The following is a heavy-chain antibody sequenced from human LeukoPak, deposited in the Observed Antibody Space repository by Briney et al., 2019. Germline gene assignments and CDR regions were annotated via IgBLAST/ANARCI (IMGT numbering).Heavy chain of an antibody. CDR3: AKSPLGYSCSWHFQH. CDR1: VFTYRIFS. J-gene: IGHJ1*01. V-gene: IGHV3-23*01. Sequence: GVSLRLFCGASVFTYRIFSMSWARRAPERALECVSAISDSCGNTFYADSVKGRFTICRDNSKNTLYLRMNSLRAEDTAVYYCAKSPLGYSCSWHFQHWGEGTLVTVS. D-gene: IGHD6-13*01. CDR2: ISDSCGNT.